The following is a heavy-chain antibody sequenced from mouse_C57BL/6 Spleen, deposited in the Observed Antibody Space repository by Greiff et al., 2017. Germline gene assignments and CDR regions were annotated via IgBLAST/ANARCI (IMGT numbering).Heavy chain of an antibody. V-gene: IGHV5-9*01. CDR3: ARQAAQADYFDY. Sequence: EVQVVESGGGLVKPGGSLKLSCAASGFTFSSYTMSWVRQTPEKRLEWVATISGGGGNTYYPDSVKGRFTISRDNAKNTLYLQMSSLRSEDTALYYCARQAAQADYFDYWGQGTTRTVSS. J-gene: IGHJ2*01. D-gene: IGHD3-2*02. CDR1: GFTFSSYT. CDR2: ISGGGGNT.